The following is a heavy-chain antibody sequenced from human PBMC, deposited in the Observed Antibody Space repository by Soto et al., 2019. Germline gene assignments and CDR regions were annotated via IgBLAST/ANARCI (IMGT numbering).Heavy chain of an antibody. CDR3: AKGMVRDYYYYGMDV. Sequence: EVPLVESGGGLVQPGRSLRLSCAASGFTFDDYAMHWVRQAPGKGLEWVSGISWNSGSIGYADSVKGRFTISRDNAKNSLYLQMNSLRAEDTALYYCAKGMVRDYYYYGMDVWGQGTTVTVSS. CDR1: GFTFDDYA. J-gene: IGHJ6*02. CDR2: ISWNSGSI. V-gene: IGHV3-9*01.